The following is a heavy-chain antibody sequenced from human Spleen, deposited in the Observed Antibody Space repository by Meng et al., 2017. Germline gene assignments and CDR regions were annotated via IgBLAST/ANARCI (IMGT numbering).Heavy chain of an antibody. CDR1: DFMVSRYA. D-gene: IGHD6-19*01. J-gene: IGHJ4*02. V-gene: IGHV3-30*14. Sequence: QVQLVESGGGVVQPGRSLRLSCVASDFMVSRYAMHWVRQAPGKGLEWLAVISYDGINKVYADSVKGRFTISRDSSKNTLYLQTNRLRADDTALYYCHVIAVTEGADYWGQGTLVTVSS. CDR3: HVIAVTEGADY. CDR2: ISYDGINK.